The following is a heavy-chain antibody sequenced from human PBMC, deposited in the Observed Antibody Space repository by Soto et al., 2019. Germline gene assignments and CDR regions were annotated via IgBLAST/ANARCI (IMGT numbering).Heavy chain of an antibody. V-gene: IGHV3-23*01. J-gene: IGHJ4*02. D-gene: IGHD2-21*02. CDR2: ISGSGGST. CDR3: AKDRRAIVVVPAIGY. Sequence: GGSLRLSCAASGFTFSSYAMSWVRQAPGKGLEWVSAISGSGGSTYYADSVKGRFTISRDNSKNTLYLQMNSLRAEDTAVYYCAKDRRAIVVVPAIGYWGQGTLVTVSS. CDR1: GFTFSSYA.